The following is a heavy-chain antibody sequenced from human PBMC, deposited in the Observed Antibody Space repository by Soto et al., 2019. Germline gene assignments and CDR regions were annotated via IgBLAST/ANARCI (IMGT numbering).Heavy chain of an antibody. CDR3: TYRLGYF. CDR2: IKQDGSEK. J-gene: IGHJ4*02. D-gene: IGHD3-16*01. V-gene: IGHV3-7*01. Sequence: GGSLRLSCAASGFIFSDYWMAWFRQAPGTGLEWVANIKQDGSEKFYVDSVKGPFTISRDNARKAVFLQMNSLRVHDTAVYYCTYRLGYFWGQGTLVTVSS. CDR1: GFIFSDYW.